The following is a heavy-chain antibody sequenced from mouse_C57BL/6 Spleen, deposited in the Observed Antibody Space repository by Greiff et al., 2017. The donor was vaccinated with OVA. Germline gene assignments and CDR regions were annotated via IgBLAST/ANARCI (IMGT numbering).Heavy chain of an antibody. Sequence: EVKLQQSGPVLVKPGASVKMSCKASGYTFTDYYMNWVKQSHGKSLEWIGVITPYNGGTSYNQKFQGKATLTVDKSSSTAYMELNSLTSEDSAVYYCASAYDYDGYWYFDVWGTGTTVTVSS. CDR3: ASAYDYDGYWYFDV. CDR1: GYTFTDYY. CDR2: ITPYNGGT. V-gene: IGHV1-19*01. J-gene: IGHJ1*03. D-gene: IGHD2-4*01.